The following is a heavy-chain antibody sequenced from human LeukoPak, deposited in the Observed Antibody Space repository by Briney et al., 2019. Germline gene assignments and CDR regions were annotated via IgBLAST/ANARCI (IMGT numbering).Heavy chain of an antibody. CDR1: GFTFSSYA. CDR2: ISYDGSNK. J-gene: IGHJ4*02. D-gene: IGHD6-19*01. CDR3: AREGRQWLVRAYYFDY. V-gene: IGHV3-30-3*01. Sequence: GGSLRLSCAASGFTFSSYAMHWARQAPGKGLEWVAVISYDGSNKYYADSVKGRFTISRDNSKNTLYLQMNSLRAEDTAVYYCAREGRQWLVRAYYFDYWGQGTLVTVSS.